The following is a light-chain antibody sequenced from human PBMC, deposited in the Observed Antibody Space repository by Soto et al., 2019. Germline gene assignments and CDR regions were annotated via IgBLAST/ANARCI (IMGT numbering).Light chain of an antibody. J-gene: IGLJ3*02. CDR3: TSYVGSDIWV. V-gene: IGLV2-8*01. CDR2: EVS. Sequence: QSVLTQPPSASGSPGQSVTISCTGTSSNVGAYKYVSWYQQYPGKAHKLMIYEVSKRPSGVTDRYSGSKSGITASLTVSGLKAEDVADYNFTSYVGSDIWVFGGGTKLTVL. CDR1: SSNVGAYKY.